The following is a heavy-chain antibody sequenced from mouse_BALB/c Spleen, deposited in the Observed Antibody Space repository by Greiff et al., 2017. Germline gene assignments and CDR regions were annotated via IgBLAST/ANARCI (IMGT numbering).Heavy chain of an antibody. D-gene: IGHD1-1*01. Sequence: EVHLVESGGGLVKPGGSLKLSCAASGFTFSSYAMSWVRQTPEKRLEWVASISSGGSTYYPDSVKGRFTISRDNARNILYLQMSSLRSEDTAMYYCARSWGSSSWYFDVWGAGTTVTVSS. CDR1: GFTFSSYA. J-gene: IGHJ1*01. CDR2: ISSGGST. V-gene: IGHV5-6-5*01. CDR3: ARSWGSSSWYFDV.